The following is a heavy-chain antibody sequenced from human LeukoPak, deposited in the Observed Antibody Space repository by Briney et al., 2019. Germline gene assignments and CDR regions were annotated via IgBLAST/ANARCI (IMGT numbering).Heavy chain of an antibody. CDR3: ARVEYSNGWYSDYLDN. CDR1: GGSITSGSFY. Sequence: SETLSLTCTVSGGSITSGSFYWGWIRQPPGKGLEWIGSIYHSGSTYYNPSLKSRVTISVDTSKNQFSLKLSFVTAADTAVYYCARVEYSNGWYSDYLDNWGQGTLVTVSS. D-gene: IGHD6-19*01. V-gene: IGHV4-39*07. J-gene: IGHJ4*02. CDR2: IYHSGST.